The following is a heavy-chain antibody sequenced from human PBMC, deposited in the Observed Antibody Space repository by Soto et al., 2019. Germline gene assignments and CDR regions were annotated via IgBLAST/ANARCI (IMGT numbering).Heavy chain of an antibody. J-gene: IGHJ6*02. V-gene: IGHV3-30*18. CDR3: AKDGITIFGVADQVPPYGMDV. CDR1: GFTFSSYG. Sequence: PGGSLRLSCAASGFTFSSYGMHWVRQAPGKGLEWVAVISYDGSNKYYADSVKGRFTISRDNSKNTLYLQMNSLRAEDTAVYYCAKDGITIFGVADQVPPYGMDVWGQGTTVTVYS. D-gene: IGHD3-3*01. CDR2: ISYDGSNK.